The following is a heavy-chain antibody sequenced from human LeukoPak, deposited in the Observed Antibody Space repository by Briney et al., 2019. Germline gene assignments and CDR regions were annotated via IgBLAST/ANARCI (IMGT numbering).Heavy chain of an antibody. J-gene: IGHJ5*02. CDR3: ARGRSTSPGWFDP. D-gene: IGHD2-2*01. Sequence: SETLSLTCTVSGGSISSSTYYWGWIRQPPGKGLEWIGSIYYRGSTYYNPSLKSRVTISVDTSKNQFSLKLSSVTAADTAVYYCARGRSTSPGWFDPWGQGTLVTVSS. V-gene: IGHV4-39*07. CDR2: IYYRGST. CDR1: GGSISSSTYY.